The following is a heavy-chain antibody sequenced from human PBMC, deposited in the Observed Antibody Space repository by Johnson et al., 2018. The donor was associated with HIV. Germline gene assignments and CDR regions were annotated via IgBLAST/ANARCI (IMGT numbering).Heavy chain of an antibody. D-gene: IGHD3-10*01. CDR2: ISYDGSNK. J-gene: IGHJ3*02. Sequence: QVQLVESGGGVVQPGRSLRLSCAASRFTFSSYALHWVRQAPGKGLEWVAIISYDGSNKYYADSVRGRFTLSRDNSKNTLYLQMNSLRAEDTAVYYCAREGGGTVVLGDEGAFDIWGQGTMVTVS. CDR3: AREGGGTVVLGDEGAFDI. V-gene: IGHV3-30*04. CDR1: RFTFSSYA.